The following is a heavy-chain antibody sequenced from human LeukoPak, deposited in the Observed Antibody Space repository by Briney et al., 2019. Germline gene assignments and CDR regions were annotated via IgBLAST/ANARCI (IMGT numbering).Heavy chain of an antibody. Sequence: ASVKVSRKASGYTFTSYGISWVRQAPGQGLEWMGWISAYNGNTNYAQKLQGRVTMTTDTSTSTAYMELRSLASDDTAVYYCARVGAYCTSTSCLDYWGQGTLVTVSS. D-gene: IGHD2-2*01. CDR1: GYTFTSYG. CDR3: ARVGAYCTSTSCLDY. J-gene: IGHJ4*02. V-gene: IGHV1-18*01. CDR2: ISAYNGNT.